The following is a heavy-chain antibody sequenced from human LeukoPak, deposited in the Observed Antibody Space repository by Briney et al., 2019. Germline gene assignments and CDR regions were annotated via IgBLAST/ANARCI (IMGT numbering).Heavy chain of an antibody. CDR3: ARDVGDCSSTSCSRYYYYGMDV. CDR1: GGSISSYY. Sequence: SETLSLTCTVSGGSISSYYWSWIRQPPGKGLEWIGYIYYSGSTNYNPSLKSRVTISVDTSKNQFSLKLSSVTAADTAVYYCARDVGDCSSTSCSRYYYYGMDVLGQGTTFTVSS. V-gene: IGHV4-59*01. J-gene: IGHJ6*02. D-gene: IGHD2-2*01. CDR2: IYYSGST.